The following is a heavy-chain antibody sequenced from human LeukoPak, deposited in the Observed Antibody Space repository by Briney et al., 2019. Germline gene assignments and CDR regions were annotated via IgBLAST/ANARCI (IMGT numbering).Heavy chain of an antibody. V-gene: IGHV1-8*01. CDR1: GYTFTSYD. CDR2: MNPNSGNT. D-gene: IGHD6-13*01. Sequence: ASVKVSCKASGYTFTSYDINWVRQATGQGLEWMGWMNPNSGNTGYAQKFQGRVTMTRNTCISTAYMELSSLRSEDTAVYYCARGSSPPYYYYGMDVWGQGTTVTVSS. CDR3: ARGSSPPYYYYGMDV. J-gene: IGHJ6*02.